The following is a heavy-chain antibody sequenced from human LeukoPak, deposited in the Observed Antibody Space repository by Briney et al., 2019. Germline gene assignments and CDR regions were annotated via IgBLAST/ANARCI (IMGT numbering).Heavy chain of an antibody. Sequence: ASVKVSSTASGYTFTSYDINWVRQAPGQGPEWMGWMNASSGNTGFARRFQGRVTMTRDTSINTPYLELSSLTSEDTAVYYCATHTYYYSSGSFAYWGQGTLVTVSS. D-gene: IGHD3-10*01. CDR1: GYTFTSYD. V-gene: IGHV1-8*01. CDR2: MNASSGNT. J-gene: IGHJ4*02. CDR3: ATHTYYYSSGSFAY.